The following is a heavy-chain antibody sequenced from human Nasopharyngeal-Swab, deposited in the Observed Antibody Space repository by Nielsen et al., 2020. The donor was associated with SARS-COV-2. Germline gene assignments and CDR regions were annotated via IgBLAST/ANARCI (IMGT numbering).Heavy chain of an antibody. Sequence: GESLKISCAASGFTFSDHYMSWVRQAPGKGLEWVAAISGSGDISGSGGSTYYADSVKGRFTISRDNSKNTLSLQMNSLRAEDTAVYYCAKDLRGPYFFWGQGTLVTVSS. D-gene: IGHD2/OR15-2a*01. CDR1: GFTFSDHY. V-gene: IGHV3-23*01. CDR2: ISGSGDISGSGGST. CDR3: AKDLRGPYFF. J-gene: IGHJ4*02.